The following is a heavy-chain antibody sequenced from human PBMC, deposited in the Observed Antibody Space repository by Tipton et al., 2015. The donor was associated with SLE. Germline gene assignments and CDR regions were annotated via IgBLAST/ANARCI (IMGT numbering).Heavy chain of an antibody. D-gene: IGHD1/OR15-1a*01. CDR3: AKFEKTTDFYLDS. Sequence: TLSLTCAVSGGSITTYYLSWIRQSPGKGLEWIGYFYYSGSTKYNPTLKSRVTMSVDTSKNHFSVKLSSVTAADTATYYCAKFEKTTDFYLDSWGQGTLVSVSS. CDR2: FYYSGST. CDR1: GGSITTYY. V-gene: IGHV4-59*01. J-gene: IGHJ4*02.